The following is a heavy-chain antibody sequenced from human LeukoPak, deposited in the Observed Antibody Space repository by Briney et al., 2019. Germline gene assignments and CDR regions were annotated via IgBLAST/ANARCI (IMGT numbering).Heavy chain of an antibody. Sequence: ASVTVSCKASGYTFTGYYMHWVRQAPGQGLEWMGWINPNSGGTNYAQKFQGRVTMTRDTSISTAYMELSRLRSDDTAVYYCARVRYRLAETYIDYWGQGTRVTVSS. CDR2: INPNSGGT. J-gene: IGHJ4*02. CDR3: ARVRYRLAETYIDY. D-gene: IGHD3-16*01. V-gene: IGHV1-2*02. CDR1: GYTFTGYY.